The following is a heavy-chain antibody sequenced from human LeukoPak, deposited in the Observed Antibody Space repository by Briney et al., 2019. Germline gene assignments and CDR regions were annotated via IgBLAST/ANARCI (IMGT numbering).Heavy chain of an antibody. Sequence: PSETLSLTCTVSGDSINSYHWSWIRQPAGKGLKWIGRIHMSGSTNYNPSLRSRVAISMDNSKNQFSPKLKSVTAADTAVYYCARDDSSRDDSGGYHYWGQGTLVTISS. CDR2: IHMSGST. CDR1: GDSINSYH. V-gene: IGHV4-4*07. J-gene: IGHJ4*02. D-gene: IGHD3-22*01. CDR3: ARDDSSRDDSGGYHY.